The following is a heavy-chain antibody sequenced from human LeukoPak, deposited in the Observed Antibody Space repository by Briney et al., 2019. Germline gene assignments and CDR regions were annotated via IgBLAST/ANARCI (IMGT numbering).Heavy chain of an antibody. CDR1: GGSFSGYY. CDR3: ASLLNVAGYSGYDSDY. Sequence: SETLSLTCAVYGGSFSGYYWSRIRQPPGKGLEWIGEINHSGSTNYNPSLKSRVTISVDTSKSQFSLKLTSLTAADTAVYYCASLLNVAGYSGYDSDYWGHGTLVTVSS. D-gene: IGHD5-12*01. J-gene: IGHJ4*01. CDR2: INHSGST. V-gene: IGHV4-34*01.